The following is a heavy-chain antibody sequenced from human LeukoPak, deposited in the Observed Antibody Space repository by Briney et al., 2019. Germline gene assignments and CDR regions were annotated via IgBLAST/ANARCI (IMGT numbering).Heavy chain of an antibody. Sequence: HSQTLSLTCAISGDSVSSNSAAWNWIRQSPSRGLEWLGRTYYRSKGYNDYAVSVKSRITINPATSNNQHSLQLDSVTPEDTAVYYCARIGGGGRSFDYWGQGTLVTVSS. V-gene: IGHV6-1*01. J-gene: IGHJ4*02. CDR1: GDSVSSNSAA. CDR3: ARIGGGGRSFDY. CDR2: TYYRSKGYN. D-gene: IGHD3-16*01.